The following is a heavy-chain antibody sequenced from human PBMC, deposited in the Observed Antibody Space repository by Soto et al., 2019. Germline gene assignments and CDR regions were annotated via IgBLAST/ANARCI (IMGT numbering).Heavy chain of an antibody. CDR3: ARARGSIAAELDP. CDR1: GYTFTGYY. CDR2: INPNSGGT. Sequence: ASVKVSCKASGYTFTGYYMHWVRQAPGQGLEWMGWINPNSGGTNYAQKFQGWVTMTRDTSISTAYMELSRLRSDDTAVYYCARARGSIAAELDPWGQGTLVTVSS. V-gene: IGHV1-2*04. D-gene: IGHD6-13*01. J-gene: IGHJ5*02.